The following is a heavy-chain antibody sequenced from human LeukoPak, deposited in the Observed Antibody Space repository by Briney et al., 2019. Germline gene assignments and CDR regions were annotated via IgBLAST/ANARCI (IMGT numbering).Heavy chain of an antibody. CDR1: GFTFDDYA. V-gene: IGHV3-9*03. CDR2: ISWNSGSI. J-gene: IGHJ6*03. Sequence: GGSLRLSCAASGFTFDDYAMHWVRQAPGKGLEWVSGISWNSGSIGYADSVKGRFTISRDNAKNSLYLQMNSLRAEDMALYYCAKSSWHRSSSYYYYMDVWGKGTTVTVSS. CDR3: AKSSWHRSSSYYYYMDV. D-gene: IGHD6-6*01.